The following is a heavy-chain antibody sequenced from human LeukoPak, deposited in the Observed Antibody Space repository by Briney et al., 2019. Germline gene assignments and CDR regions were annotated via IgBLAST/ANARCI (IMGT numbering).Heavy chain of an antibody. D-gene: IGHD6-6*01. J-gene: IGHJ6*01. Sequence: GASVKVSCKASGYTFTSYVISWVRQAPGQGLEWMGWISAYNGNTNYPQKLQGRVTMTTDPSTSTAYMEVRSLRSDDTAVYYCARVRLANYGMDVWGQGTTVTVSS. CDR3: ARVRLANYGMDV. CDR1: GYTFTSYV. V-gene: IGHV1-18*01. CDR2: ISAYNGNT.